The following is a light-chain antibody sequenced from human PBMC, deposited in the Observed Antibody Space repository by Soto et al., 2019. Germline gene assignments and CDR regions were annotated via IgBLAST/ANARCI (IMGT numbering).Light chain of an antibody. Sequence: QGVLTQPASVSGYHGKATTMCSSGRRSDVANVYDSVSWYQQHPGKAPKLIIYEVTNRPSGVSSRFSGSKSGNTASLTISGLQAEDEADYYCSSYTVSVAPYVFGTGTKVTVL. CDR3: SSYTVSVAPYV. CDR1: RSDVANVYDS. CDR2: EVT. V-gene: IGLV2-14*01. J-gene: IGLJ1*01.